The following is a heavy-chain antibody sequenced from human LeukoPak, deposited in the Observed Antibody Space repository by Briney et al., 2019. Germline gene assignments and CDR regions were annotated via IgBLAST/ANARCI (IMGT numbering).Heavy chain of an antibody. V-gene: IGHV1-18*01. J-gene: IGHJ4*02. CDR2: ISAFNGET. Sequence: ASVKVSCKTYGYTFTSHGISWVRQAPGQGLEWMGWISAFNGETHYAQNLQGRVTMTTDTSTSTAYMELRSLRSDDTAVYYCARDRYYDFWSGYHGSGGFDYWGQGTLVTVSS. D-gene: IGHD3-3*01. CDR3: ARDRYYDFWSGYHGSGGFDY. CDR1: GYTFTSHG.